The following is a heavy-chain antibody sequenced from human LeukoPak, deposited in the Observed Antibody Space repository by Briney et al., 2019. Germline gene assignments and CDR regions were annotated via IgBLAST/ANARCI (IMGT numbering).Heavy chain of an antibody. CDR2: INPHSGGT. Sequence: ASVKVSCKASGYTFTGYYIHWVRQAPGQGLEWMGWINPHSGGTNYAQKFQGRVTMTRGTSISTAYMELSRLRSDDTAVYYCARDLGLFYYDSSGYPDYWGQGTLVTVSS. V-gene: IGHV1-2*02. CDR1: GYTFTGYY. D-gene: IGHD3-22*01. CDR3: ARDLGLFYYDSSGYPDY. J-gene: IGHJ4*02.